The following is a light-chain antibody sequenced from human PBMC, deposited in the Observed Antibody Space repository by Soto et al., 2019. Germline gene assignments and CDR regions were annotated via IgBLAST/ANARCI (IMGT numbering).Light chain of an antibody. J-gene: IGLJ2*01. CDR3: SSYGGAVV. CDR1: STYTL. CDR2: EGS. V-gene: IGLV2-23*01. Sequence: QSALTQPASVSGSPGQSITISCTGTSTYTLVSWYQHHPGKAPKLMSYEGSNRPSGISNRFSDSKSDNTASLTISGVQAEDEADYYCSSYGGAVVFGARTNLTFL.